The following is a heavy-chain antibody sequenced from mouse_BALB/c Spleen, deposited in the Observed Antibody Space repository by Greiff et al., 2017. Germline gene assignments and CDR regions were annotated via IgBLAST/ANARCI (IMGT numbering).Heavy chain of an antibody. CDR2: LYPSDSYT. V-gene: IGHV1-69*02. Sequence: QVQLQQPGAELVRPGASVKLSCKASGYTFTSYWINWVKQRPGQGLEWSGNLYPSDSYTNYNQKFKDKATLTVDKSSSTAYMQLSSPTSEDSAVYYCTSGRDYAMDYRGQGTPVTVSS. CDR1: GYTFTSYW. J-gene: IGHJ4*01. CDR3: TSGRDYAMDY.